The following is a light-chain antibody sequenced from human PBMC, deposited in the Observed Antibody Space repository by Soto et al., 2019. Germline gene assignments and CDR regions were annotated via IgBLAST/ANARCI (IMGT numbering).Light chain of an antibody. Sequence: QSALAQPASVSGSPGQSITISCTGTSSDIGTYKYVSWFLHHPGKAPKLIIFEVSNRPSGISDRFSGFKSANTAYLTISGVQPEDEADYHCSSYAGSSTYVFGTGTKVTVL. CDR2: EVS. V-gene: IGLV2-14*01. J-gene: IGLJ1*01. CDR1: SSDIGTYKY. CDR3: SSYAGSSTYV.